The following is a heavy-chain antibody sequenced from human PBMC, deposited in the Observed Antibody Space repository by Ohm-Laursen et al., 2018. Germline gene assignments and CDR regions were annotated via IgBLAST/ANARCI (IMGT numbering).Heavy chain of an antibody. CDR3: ARADSGLDY. J-gene: IGHJ4*02. V-gene: IGHV3-48*01. D-gene: IGHD3-10*01. Sequence: SLRLSCAASGFTFSSYNMNWVRQAPGKGLEWVSYISSSSNSIYYADSVKGRFTISRDNAKNSLYLQMSSLRAGDTAVYYCARADSGLDYWGQGALVTVSS. CDR2: ISSSSNSI. CDR1: GFTFSSYN.